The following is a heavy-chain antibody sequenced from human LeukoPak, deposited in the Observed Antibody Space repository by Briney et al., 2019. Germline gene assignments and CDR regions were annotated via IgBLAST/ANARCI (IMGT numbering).Heavy chain of an antibody. D-gene: IGHD4-17*01. V-gene: IGHV3-66*04. Sequence: GGSLRLSCAASGFSVSIHYMAWVRQAPGKGLEWVSVIYSGGTTYYADSVKGRFTISRDNSKHTLYLQMNSLRAEDTAVYYCAKPSYGDPLDAFDIWGQGTMVTVSS. CDR1: GFSVSIHY. J-gene: IGHJ3*02. CDR2: IYSGGTT. CDR3: AKPSYGDPLDAFDI.